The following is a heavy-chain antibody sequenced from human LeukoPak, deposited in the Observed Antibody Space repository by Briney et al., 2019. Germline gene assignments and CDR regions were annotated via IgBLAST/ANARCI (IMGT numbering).Heavy chain of an antibody. J-gene: IGHJ3*02. CDR3: ARDRGSTWYGDDAFDI. V-gene: IGHV3-21*01. Sequence: ETLSLTCTVSGGSISSYYWSWIRQPPGKGLEWVSSISGSSNYIYYADSVKGRFTISRDNAKNSLYLQMNSLRGEDTAVYHCARDRGSTWYGDDAFDIWGQGTMVTVSS. CDR2: ISGSSNYI. CDR1: GGSISSYY. D-gene: IGHD6-13*01.